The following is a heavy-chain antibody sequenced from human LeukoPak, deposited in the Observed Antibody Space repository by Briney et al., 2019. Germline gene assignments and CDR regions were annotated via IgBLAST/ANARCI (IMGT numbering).Heavy chain of an antibody. CDR3: ARQVGVVAPINWFDP. Sequence: PSETLSLTCTVSGGSISSYYWSWIRQPPGKGLEWIGYIYYSGSTNYNPSLKSRVTISVDTSKNQFSLKLSSVTAADTAVYYCARQVGVVAPINWFDPWGQGTLVTVSS. CDR1: GGSISSYY. CDR2: IYYSGST. J-gene: IGHJ5*02. V-gene: IGHV4-59*01. D-gene: IGHD2-15*01.